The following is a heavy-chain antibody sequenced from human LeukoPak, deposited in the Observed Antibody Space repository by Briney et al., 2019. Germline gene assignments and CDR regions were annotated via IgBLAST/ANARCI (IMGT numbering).Heavy chain of an antibody. CDR3: ARAYRGSSTSCYGY. Sequence: ASVKVSCKASGGTFSSYAISWVRQAPGQGLEWMGGIIPIFGTANYAQKFQGRVTITRNTSASTAYMELSSLRSEDTAVYYCARAYRGSSTSCYGYWGQGTLVTVSS. CDR2: IIPIFGTA. V-gene: IGHV1-69*05. J-gene: IGHJ4*02. D-gene: IGHD2-2*01. CDR1: GGTFSSYA.